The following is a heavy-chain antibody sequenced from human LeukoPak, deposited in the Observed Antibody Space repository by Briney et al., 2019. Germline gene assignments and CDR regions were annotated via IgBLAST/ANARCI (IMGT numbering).Heavy chain of an antibody. CDR3: ARLRSGRYLSRAFDI. CDR1: GYSFTTYW. V-gene: IGHV5-51*01. D-gene: IGHD3-10*01. CDR2: IYPGDSDT. Sequence: GESLKISCKGSGYSFTTYWIGWVRQMPGKGLEWMGIIYPGDSDTTYSPSFQGQVTFSADKSISTAYLRWSSLKASDTAMYYCARLRSGRYLSRAFDIWGQGTMVTVSS. J-gene: IGHJ3*02.